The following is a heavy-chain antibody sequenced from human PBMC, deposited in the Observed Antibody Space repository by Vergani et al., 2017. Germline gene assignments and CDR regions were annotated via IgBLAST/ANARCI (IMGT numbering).Heavy chain of an antibody. CDR3: ARERPGTVTTDY. D-gene: IGHD4-17*01. Sequence: EVQLVESGGGLVQPGGSLRLSCAASGFTVSSNYMSWVRHAPGKGLEWVSVIYSGGSTYYADSVKGRFTISRDNSKNTLYLQMNSLRAEDTAVYYCARERPGTVTTDYWGQGTLVTVSS. CDR2: IYSGGST. CDR1: GFTVSSNY. J-gene: IGHJ4*02. V-gene: IGHV3-66*02.